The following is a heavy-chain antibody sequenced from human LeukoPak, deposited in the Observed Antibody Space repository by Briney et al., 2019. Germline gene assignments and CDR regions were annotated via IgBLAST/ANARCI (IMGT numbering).Heavy chain of an antibody. D-gene: IGHD5-12*01. J-gene: IGHJ4*02. CDR1: GFTFSSYS. CDR2: ISSSSSTI. V-gene: IGHV3-48*04. Sequence: GGSLRLSCAASGFTFSSYSMNWVRQAPGKGLEWVSHISSSSSTIYYADSVKGRFTISRDNAKNSLYLQMNSLRVEDTAVYYCARAWGSDYDLNYWGQGTLVTVSS. CDR3: ARAWGSDYDLNY.